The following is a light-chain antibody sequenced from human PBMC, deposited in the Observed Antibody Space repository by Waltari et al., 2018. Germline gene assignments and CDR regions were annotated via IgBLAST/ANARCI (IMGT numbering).Light chain of an antibody. Sequence: QSALTQPAPVSGSPGQSVTISCTGASSDIGRYDIVSWYQQHPGNAPKLIICDVSKRPSGVSDRCSGSKSGDTASLTISGLQFEDEADYYCCSYAGNYIWVFGGGTRLTVL. V-gene: IGLV2-23*02. J-gene: IGLJ3*02. CDR3: CSYAGNYIWV. CDR2: DVS. CDR1: SSDIGRYDI.